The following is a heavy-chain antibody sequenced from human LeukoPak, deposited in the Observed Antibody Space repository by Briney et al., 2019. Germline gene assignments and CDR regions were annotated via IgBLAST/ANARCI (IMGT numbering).Heavy chain of an antibody. V-gene: IGHV4-34*01. CDR2: INHSGST. D-gene: IGHD6-6*01. CDR3: AAEYSSSSSFDY. J-gene: IGHJ4*02. CDR1: GGSFSGYY. Sequence: SETLSLTCAVYGGSFSGYYWSWIRQPPGKGLEWIGEINHSGSTNYNPSLKSRVTISVDTSKNQFSLKLSSVTAADTAVYYCAAEYSSSSSFDYWGQGILVTVSS.